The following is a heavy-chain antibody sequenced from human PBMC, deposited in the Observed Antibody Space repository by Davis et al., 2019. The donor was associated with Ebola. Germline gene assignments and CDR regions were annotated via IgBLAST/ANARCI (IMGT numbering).Heavy chain of an antibody. V-gene: IGHV3-43*02. CDR1: GFTFDDYA. D-gene: IGHD3-10*01. CDR2: ISGDGGST. J-gene: IGHJ6*02. Sequence: PGGSLRLSCAASGFTFDDYAMHWVRHAPGKGLEWVSLISGDGGSTYYADSVKGRFTISRDNSKNSLYLQMNSLRTEDTALYYCAKDITMVRGVVFYYYGMDVWGQGTTVTVSS. CDR3: AKDITMVRGVVFYYYGMDV.